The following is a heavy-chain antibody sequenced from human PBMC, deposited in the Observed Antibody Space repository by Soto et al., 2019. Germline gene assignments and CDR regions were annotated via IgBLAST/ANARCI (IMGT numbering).Heavy chain of an antibody. CDR1: GFTFSSYS. Sequence: GGSLRLSGAASGFTFSSYSMNWVRQAPGKGLEWVSSISSSSTYIYYADSVKGRFTISRDNAKNSLYLQMNSLRAEDTAVYYCARDHSGGYYVTAFDYWGRGTLVTVSS. D-gene: IGHD1-26*01. V-gene: IGHV3-21*01. CDR2: ISSSSTYI. CDR3: ARDHSGGYYVTAFDY. J-gene: IGHJ4*02.